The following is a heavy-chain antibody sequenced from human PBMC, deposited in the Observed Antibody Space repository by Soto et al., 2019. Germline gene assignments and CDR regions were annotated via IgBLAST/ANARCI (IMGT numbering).Heavy chain of an antibody. CDR3: AKDRVRGFAY. Sequence: GGSLRLSCAASGFTFSNYAMNWVRQAPGKGLEWVSVISGSGGNTYYADSVKGRITISRDNSKNTLYLQMNSLRAEDTAVYYCAKDRVRGFAYWGQGTLVTVSS. V-gene: IGHV3-23*01. J-gene: IGHJ4*02. CDR2: ISGSGGNT. CDR1: GFTFSNYA. D-gene: IGHD3-10*01.